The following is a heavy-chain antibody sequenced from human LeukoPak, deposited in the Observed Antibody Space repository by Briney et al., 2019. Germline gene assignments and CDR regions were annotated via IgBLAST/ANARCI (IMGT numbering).Heavy chain of an antibody. J-gene: IGHJ4*02. Sequence: GASVKVSCKVSGYTLTELSMHWVRQAPGKGLEWMGGFDPEGGETIYAQKFQGRVTMTEDTSTDTAYMELSSLRSEDTAVYYCATTRGLEQWLVGSLGWGQGTLVTVSS. D-gene: IGHD6-19*01. CDR1: GYTLTELS. CDR2: FDPEGGET. CDR3: ATTRGLEQWLVGSLG. V-gene: IGHV1-24*01.